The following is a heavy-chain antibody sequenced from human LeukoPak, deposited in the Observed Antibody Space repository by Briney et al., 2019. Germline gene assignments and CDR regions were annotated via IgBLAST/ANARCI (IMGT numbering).Heavy chain of an antibody. V-gene: IGHV4-59*01. D-gene: IGHD2-15*01. Sequence: KPSETLSLTCTVSGGSISSYYWSWIRQPPGQGLEWIGYIYYSGTTNYNPSLKSRVTISVDTSKNQFSLKLSSVTAADTAVYYCAREDYCSGGSCYSGYFQHWGQGTLVTVSS. CDR1: GGSISSYY. CDR2: IYYSGTT. J-gene: IGHJ1*01. CDR3: AREDYCSGGSCYSGYFQH.